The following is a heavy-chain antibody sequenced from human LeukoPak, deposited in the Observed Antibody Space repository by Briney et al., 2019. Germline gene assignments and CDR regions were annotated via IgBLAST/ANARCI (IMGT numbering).Heavy chain of an antibody. CDR3: AKGGLGCSSTICLDY. J-gene: IGHJ4*02. Sequence: GGSLRLSCAASGLTFSSYAMSWVRQAPGKGLEWVSAISGSGGSTYYADSVKGRFTISRDNSKNTLYLQMNSLRVEDTAVYYCAKGGLGCSSTICLDYWGQGTLVTVSS. D-gene: IGHD2-2*01. CDR1: GLTFSSYA. V-gene: IGHV3-23*01. CDR2: ISGSGGST.